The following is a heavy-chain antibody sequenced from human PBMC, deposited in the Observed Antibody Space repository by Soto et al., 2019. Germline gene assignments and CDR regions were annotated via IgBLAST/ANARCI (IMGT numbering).Heavy chain of an antibody. CDR1: GFTFNSYS. V-gene: IGHV3-21*01. CDR2: ISSSSRYI. Sequence: GGSLRLSCAASGFTFNSYSMNWVRQAPGKGLEWVSSISSSSRYIYYADSLKGRFTVSRDNAKNSLYLQMSSLRVEDTAVYYCAGASSYGTYYFDYWGQGTLVTVSS. CDR3: AGASSYGTYYFDY. D-gene: IGHD5-18*01. J-gene: IGHJ4*02.